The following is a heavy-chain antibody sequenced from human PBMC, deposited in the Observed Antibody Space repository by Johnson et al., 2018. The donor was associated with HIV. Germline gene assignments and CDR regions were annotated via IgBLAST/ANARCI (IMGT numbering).Heavy chain of an antibody. CDR3: AVKVGATGYDAFDI. J-gene: IGHJ3*02. Sequence: QVQLVESGGGVVQPGRSLRLSCAASGFTFSSYAMHWVRQAPGKGLEWVAVISYDGSNKYYADSVKGRLTISRDNSKNTLYLQMNSLRAEDTAVYYCAVKVGATGYDAFDIWGQGTMVTVSS. D-gene: IGHD1-26*01. CDR2: ISYDGSNK. V-gene: IGHV3-30*04. CDR1: GFTFSSYA.